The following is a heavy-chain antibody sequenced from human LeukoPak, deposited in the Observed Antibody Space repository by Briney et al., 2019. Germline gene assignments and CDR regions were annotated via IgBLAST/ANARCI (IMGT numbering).Heavy chain of an antibody. CDR1: GYTFTSYG. CDR3: ARVGTMVRGVIWGYFDY. Sequence: GASVKVSCKASGYTFTSYGISWVRQTPGQGLEWMGWISAYNGNTNYAQKLQGRVTMTTDTSTSTAYMELRSLRSDDTAVYYCARVGTMVRGVIWGYFDYWGQGTLVTVSS. V-gene: IGHV1-18*01. D-gene: IGHD3-10*01. J-gene: IGHJ4*02. CDR2: ISAYNGNT.